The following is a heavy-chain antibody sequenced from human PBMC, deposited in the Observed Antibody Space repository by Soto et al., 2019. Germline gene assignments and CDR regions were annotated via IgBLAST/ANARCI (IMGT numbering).Heavy chain of an antibody. Sequence: EVQLLESGGALVQPGGSLRLSCAASGFTFSSYAMSWVRQAPGKGLEWVSTISGSGGSRYYADSVKGRSTISRDSYKNTLYLQMNSLRGEDTAVYYCAKDRGSSSQFDYWGQGTLVTVSS. V-gene: IGHV3-23*01. CDR1: GFTFSSYA. CDR3: AKDRGSSSQFDY. J-gene: IGHJ4*02. CDR2: ISGSGGSR. D-gene: IGHD6-13*01.